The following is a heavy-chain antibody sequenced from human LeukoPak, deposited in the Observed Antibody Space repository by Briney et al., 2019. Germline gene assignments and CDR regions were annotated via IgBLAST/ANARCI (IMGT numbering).Heavy chain of an antibody. J-gene: IGHJ6*04. D-gene: IGHD6-19*01. Sequence: GGSLRLSCAASGITVNSTYISWVRQAPGKGLEWVSVAYSDGNTYYAGSVKGRFTISRDNSKNTLFLQMNSLGAEDTAVYYCARLFGSGWPGYFYYAMDVWGKGTTVAVSS. V-gene: IGHV3-66*04. CDR1: GITVNSTY. CDR2: AYSDGNT. CDR3: ARLFGSGWPGYFYYAMDV.